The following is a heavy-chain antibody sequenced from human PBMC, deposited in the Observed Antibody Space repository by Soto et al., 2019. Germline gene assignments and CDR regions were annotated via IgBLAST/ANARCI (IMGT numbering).Heavy chain of an antibody. CDR3: ARDLALYNWNDLLFDY. J-gene: IGHJ4*02. CDR1: GFTFSNYT. Sequence: QVQLVESGGGVVQPGRSLRLSCAASGFTFSNYTMHWVRQAPGKGLEWVAVISYDGSNEYYADSVKGRFTISRDNSKNXLYLQMNSLRAEDTAVYYCARDLALYNWNDLLFDYWGQGTLVTVSS. V-gene: IGHV3-30-3*01. CDR2: ISYDGSNE. D-gene: IGHD1-20*01.